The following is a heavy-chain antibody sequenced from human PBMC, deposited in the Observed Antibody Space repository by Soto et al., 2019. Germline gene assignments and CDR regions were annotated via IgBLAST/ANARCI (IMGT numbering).Heavy chain of an antibody. CDR2: IYYSGST. V-gene: IGHV4-59*01. D-gene: IGHD6-19*01. Sequence: ASETLSLTCTVSGGSISSYYWSWIRQPPGKGLEWIGYIYYSGSTNYNPSLKSRVTISVDTSKNQFSLKLSSVTAADTAVYYCARDFDSSGWYYRGAFDIWGQGTMVTVSS. J-gene: IGHJ3*02. CDR3: ARDFDSSGWYYRGAFDI. CDR1: GGSISSYY.